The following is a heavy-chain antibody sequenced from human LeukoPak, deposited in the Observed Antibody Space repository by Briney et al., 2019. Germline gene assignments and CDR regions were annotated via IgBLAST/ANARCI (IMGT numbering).Heavy chain of an antibody. CDR2: IYYSGST. J-gene: IGHJ5*02. CDR1: GGSISSGGYY. Sequence: SETLSLTCTVSGGSISSGGYYWSWIRQHPGKGLEWIGYIYYSGSTYYNPSLKSRVTTSVDTSKNQFSLKLSSVTAADTAVYYCARDLVSSGWYGGWFDPWGQGTLVTVSS. V-gene: IGHV4-31*03. CDR3: ARDLVSSGWYGGWFDP. D-gene: IGHD6-19*01.